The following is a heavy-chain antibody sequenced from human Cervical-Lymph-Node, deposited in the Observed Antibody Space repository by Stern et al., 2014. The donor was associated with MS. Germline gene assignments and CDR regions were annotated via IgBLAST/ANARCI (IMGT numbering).Heavy chain of an antibody. V-gene: IGHV7-4-1*02. Sequence: VQLVQSGSQLKKPGASVKVSCKASGYTFTDYAMNWVRQAPGQGLEWMGWINTDTGNSTYAQGFTGRFVCSLDTSVSTAYLQISSLKAEDTAVYYCARDFVDTAMVTRSDYFDCWGQGTLVSVSS. CDR3: ARDFVDTAMVTRSDYFDC. D-gene: IGHD5-18*01. J-gene: IGHJ4*02. CDR1: GYTFTDYA. CDR2: INTDTGNS.